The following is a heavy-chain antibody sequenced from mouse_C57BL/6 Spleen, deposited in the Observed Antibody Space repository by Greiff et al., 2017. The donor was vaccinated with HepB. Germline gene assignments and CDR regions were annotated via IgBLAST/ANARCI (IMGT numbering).Heavy chain of an antibody. CDR2: INPNYGTT. CDR1: GYSFTDYN. J-gene: IGHJ4*01. Sequence: EVKLMESGPELVKPGASVKISCKASGYSFTDYNMNWVKQSNGKSLEWIGVINPNYGTTSYNQKFKGKATLTVDQSSSTAYMQLNSLTSEDSAVYYCARWRYSNYYAMDYWGQGTSVTVSS. CDR3: ARWRYSNYYAMDY. D-gene: IGHD2-5*01. V-gene: IGHV1-39*01.